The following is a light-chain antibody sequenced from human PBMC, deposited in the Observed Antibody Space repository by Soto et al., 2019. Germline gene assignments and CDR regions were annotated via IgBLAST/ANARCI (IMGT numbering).Light chain of an antibody. J-gene: IGKJ4*01. CDR3: QQYNNWPPPLT. Sequence: EIVMTQSPATLSVSPGERATLSCRASQSVSSNLAWYQQKPGQAPRLLIYGASTRATGIPARFSGSGSGTEFTLTISILQSEDFAVYYCQQYNNWPPPLTFGGGPKVEI. CDR1: QSVSSN. CDR2: GAS. V-gene: IGKV3-15*01.